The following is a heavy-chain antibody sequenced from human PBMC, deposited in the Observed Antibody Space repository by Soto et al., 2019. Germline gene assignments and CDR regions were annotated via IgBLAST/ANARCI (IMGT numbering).Heavy chain of an antibody. CDR3: ARAPPYCPGGRCYSGHYYYYYVMDV. CDR2: IIPIFGTT. D-gene: IGHD2-8*02. Sequence: SVKVSCKASEGTFSTYAISWVRQAPGQGLEWMGGIIPIFGTTNYAEKLRGRVTITADESTSTAYMELISLRSEDTAVYFCARAPPYCPGGRCYSGHYYYYYVMDVWGQGTTVTVSS. V-gene: IGHV1-69*13. J-gene: IGHJ6*02. CDR1: EGTFSTYA.